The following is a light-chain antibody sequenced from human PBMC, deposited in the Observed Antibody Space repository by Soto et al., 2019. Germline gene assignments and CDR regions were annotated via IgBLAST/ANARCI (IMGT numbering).Light chain of an antibody. CDR1: QSVLYSANNKNY. J-gene: IGKJ4*01. CDR2: WAS. V-gene: IGKV4-1*01. CDR3: QQYYSKPLT. Sequence: DIVMTQSPDSRAVSLGERATINCKSSQSVLYSANNKNYLGWYQQKVGQPPKLLIYWASTRESGVPDRFSGSGSGTDFTLTISSLQAEDVAVYYCQQYYSKPLTFGGGTKVEIK.